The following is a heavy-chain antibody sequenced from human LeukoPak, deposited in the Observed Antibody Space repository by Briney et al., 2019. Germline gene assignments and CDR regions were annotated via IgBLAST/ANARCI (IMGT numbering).Heavy chain of an antibody. Sequence: PGGSLRLSCAASGFTFSSYEMNWVRQAPGKGLEWVSYISSSGSTIYYADSVKGRFTISRDNAKNSLYLQMNSPRAEDTAVYYCARDFMITFGGATPFDYWGQGTLVTVSS. CDR2: ISSSGSTI. D-gene: IGHD3-16*01. J-gene: IGHJ4*02. CDR3: ARDFMITFGGATPFDY. CDR1: GFTFSSYE. V-gene: IGHV3-48*03.